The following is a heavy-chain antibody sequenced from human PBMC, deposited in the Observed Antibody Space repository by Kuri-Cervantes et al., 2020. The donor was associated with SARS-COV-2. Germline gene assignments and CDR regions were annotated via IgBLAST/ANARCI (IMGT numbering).Heavy chain of an antibody. CDR2: ISYDGSNK. Sequence: GESLKISCAASGFTFSSYAMHWVRQAPGKGLEWVAVISYDGSNKYYADSVKGRFTISRDNSKNTLYLQMNSLRAEDTAVYYCARTSWGRGLDRVPARSGHHYYYMDVWGKGTTVTVSS. D-gene: IGHD2-2*01. J-gene: IGHJ6*03. CDR3: ARTSWGRGLDRVPARSGHHYYYMDV. V-gene: IGHV3-30*04. CDR1: GFTFSSYA.